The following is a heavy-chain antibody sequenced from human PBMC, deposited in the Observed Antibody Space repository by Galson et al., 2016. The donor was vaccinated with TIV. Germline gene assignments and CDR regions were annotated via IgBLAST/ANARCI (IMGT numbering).Heavy chain of an antibody. V-gene: IGHV4-30-4*01. J-gene: IGHJ6*02. CDR3: ARKAGYYYYAMDV. CDR2: TYYSGRP. Sequence: TLSLPCTVSGAPIRDGDSFWSRIRQSPGKGLEWIGYTYYSGRPFYNPSLKSRITISVDTSKNQFSVKLTSVTAADTAVYYCARKAGYYYYAMDVWGQGTTVTVSS. CDR1: GAPIRDGDSF.